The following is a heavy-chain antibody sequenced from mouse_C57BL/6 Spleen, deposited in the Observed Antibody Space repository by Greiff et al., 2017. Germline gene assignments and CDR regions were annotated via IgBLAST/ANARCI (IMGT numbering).Heavy chain of an antibody. CDR3: ARDSYDGYSYYFDY. CDR1: GFTFSDYY. D-gene: IGHD2-3*01. Sequence: EVILVESEGGLVQPGSSMKLSCTASGFTFSDYYMAWVRQVPEKGLEWVANINYDGSSTYYLDSLKSRFIISRDNAKNILYLQMSSLKSEDTATYYCARDSYDGYSYYFDYWGQGTTLTVSS. J-gene: IGHJ2*01. CDR2: INYDGSST. V-gene: IGHV5-16*01.